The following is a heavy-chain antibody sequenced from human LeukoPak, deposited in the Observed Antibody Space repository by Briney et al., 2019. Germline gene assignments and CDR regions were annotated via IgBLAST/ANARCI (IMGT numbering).Heavy chain of an antibody. J-gene: IGHJ4*02. CDR3: ARGRIAVAVLFDY. CDR1: GGSISSSSYY. V-gene: IGHV4-39*01. Sequence: SETLSLTCTVSGGSISSSSYYWGWIRQPPGKGLEWIGSIYYSGSTYYNPSLKSRVTISVDTSKNQFSLKLSSVTAADTAVYYCARGRIAVAVLFDYWGQGTLVTVSS. D-gene: IGHD6-19*01. CDR2: IYYSGST.